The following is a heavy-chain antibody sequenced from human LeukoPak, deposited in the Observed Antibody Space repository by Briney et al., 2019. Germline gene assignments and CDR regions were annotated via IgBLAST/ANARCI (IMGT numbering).Heavy chain of an antibody. Sequence: SETLSLTCAVYGESFSGYYSSWIRDRPAQGLEWIGEINNSGSTNYIPSLKCRVTISVDTSKNQSYLKPRSVTAADRAVYYCGRFLTTVTTDYYYGMNVWGQGTTVTVSS. J-gene: IGHJ6*02. CDR2: INNSGST. CDR3: GRFLTTVTTDYYYGMNV. D-gene: IGHD4-17*01. V-gene: IGHV4-34*01. CDR1: GESFSGYY.